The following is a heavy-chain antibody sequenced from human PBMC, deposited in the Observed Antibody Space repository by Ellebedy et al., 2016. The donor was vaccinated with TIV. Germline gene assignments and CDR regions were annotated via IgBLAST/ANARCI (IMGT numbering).Heavy chain of an antibody. V-gene: IGHV4-30-2*01. J-gene: IGHJ4*02. D-gene: IGHD1-1*01. CDR1: GGSISSDGYS. CDR3: ARHTKGVLTSHYFDM. CDR2: IYHSGTS. Sequence: SETLSLTCAVSGGSISSDGYSWSWIRQPPGKGLEWIGCIYHSGTSYYNASLKSRVTMSVDKSKNLFSLDLDPVTAADTAVYYCARHTKGVLTSHYFDMWGQGALVTVSS.